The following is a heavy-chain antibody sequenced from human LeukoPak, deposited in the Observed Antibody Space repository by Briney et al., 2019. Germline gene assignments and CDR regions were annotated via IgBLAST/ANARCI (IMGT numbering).Heavy chain of an antibody. V-gene: IGHV3-30*02. CDR2: IRYDGSNK. J-gene: IGHJ4*02. CDR1: GFTFSSYG. CDR3: VGGGYCSSTSCYPFDY. D-gene: IGHD2-2*03. Sequence: PGGSLRLSCAASGFTFSSYGMHWVRQAPGKGLEWVAFIRYDGSNKYYADSVKGRFTISRDNSKNTLYLQMNSLRAEDTAVYYCVGGGYCSSTSCYPFDYWGQGTLVTVSS.